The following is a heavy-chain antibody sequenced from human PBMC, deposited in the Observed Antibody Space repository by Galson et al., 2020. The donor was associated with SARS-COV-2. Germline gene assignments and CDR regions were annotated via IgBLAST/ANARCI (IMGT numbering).Heavy chain of an antibody. D-gene: IGHD2-21*01. CDR2: LDWDDDK. V-gene: IGHV2-70*11. Sequence: SGHTLVQPTQTLTLPCTFFGFSLSTSGMCVSWTRQPPGKALQWLERLDWDDDKYYSTSLKPRLTISKDNSKIQVVLTLTNMDPVDTATYYCSLWTYPPCPLDYWGQGTLVTVSS. J-gene: IGHJ4*02. CDR3: SLWTYPPCPLDY. CDR1: GFSLSTSGMC.